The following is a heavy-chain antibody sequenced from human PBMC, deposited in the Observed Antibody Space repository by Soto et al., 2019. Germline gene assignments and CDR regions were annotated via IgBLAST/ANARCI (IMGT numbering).Heavy chain of an antibody. CDR3: AGGVLAGDF. CDR1: GDSVSGNNAA. V-gene: IGHV6-1*01. D-gene: IGHD2-8*01. Sequence: SQTLSLTCAISGDSVSGNNAAWNWIRQSPSRGLEWLGRTYYRSKWYYDYAVSLRGRITIIPDTSKNQFSLQLQSVTPEDTAVYYCAGGVLAGDFWGQGTLVTVSS. J-gene: IGHJ4*02. CDR2: TYYRSKWYY.